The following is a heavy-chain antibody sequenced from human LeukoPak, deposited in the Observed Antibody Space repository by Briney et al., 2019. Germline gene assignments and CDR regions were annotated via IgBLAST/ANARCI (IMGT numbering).Heavy chain of an antibody. CDR3: ARASSGWYGNFDY. D-gene: IGHD6-19*01. CDR1: GLTFSSYS. CDR2: ISSSSSYI. Sequence: GGSLRLSCAASGLTFSSYSMNWVRQAPGKGLEWVSSISSSSSYIYYADSVKGRFTISRDNAKNSLYLQMNSLRAEDTAVYYCARASSGWYGNFDYWGQGTQVTVSS. J-gene: IGHJ4*02. V-gene: IGHV3-21*01.